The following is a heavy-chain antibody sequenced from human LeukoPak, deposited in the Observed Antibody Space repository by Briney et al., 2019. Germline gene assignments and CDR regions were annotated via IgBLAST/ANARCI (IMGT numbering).Heavy chain of an antibody. D-gene: IGHD3-10*01. CDR3: ARDGSSLLWFGESPYDYMDV. CDR2: ISGYNGNT. CDR1: GYTFTSYG. Sequence: ASVKVSCKASGYTFTSYGISWVRQAPGQGLEWMGWISGYNGNTNYAQKFQGRVTMTRDTSITTAYLELSSLRSDDTALYYCARDGSSLLWFGESPYDYMDVWGKGTTVTISS. V-gene: IGHV1-18*01. J-gene: IGHJ6*03.